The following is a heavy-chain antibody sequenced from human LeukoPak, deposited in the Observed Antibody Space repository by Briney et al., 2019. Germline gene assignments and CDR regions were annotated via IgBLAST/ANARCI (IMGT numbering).Heavy chain of an antibody. J-gene: IGHJ4*02. V-gene: IGHV4-39*07. Sequence: SETLSLTCTVSGGSISSSSYYWGWIRQPPGKGLEWIGSIYYSGNTYYNPSLKSRVTISVDTSKNQFSLKLSSVTAADAAVYYCARGRGYQLLVFDYWGQGTLVTVSS. CDR2: IYYSGNT. CDR3: ARGRGYQLLVFDY. D-gene: IGHD2-2*01. CDR1: GGSISSSSYY.